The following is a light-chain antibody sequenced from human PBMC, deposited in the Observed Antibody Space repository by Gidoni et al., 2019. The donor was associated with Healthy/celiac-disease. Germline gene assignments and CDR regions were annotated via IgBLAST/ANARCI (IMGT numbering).Light chain of an antibody. V-gene: IGKV3-20*01. CDR1: QSVSSSY. J-gene: IGKJ2*01. Sequence: ALTQSPGTLSLSPGERATLSCRASQSVSSSYLAWYQQKPGQAPRLLIYGASSRATGIPDRFSGSGSGTDFTLTISRLEPEDFAVYYCQQYGSSPYTFGQGTKLEIK. CDR2: GAS. CDR3: QQYGSSPYT.